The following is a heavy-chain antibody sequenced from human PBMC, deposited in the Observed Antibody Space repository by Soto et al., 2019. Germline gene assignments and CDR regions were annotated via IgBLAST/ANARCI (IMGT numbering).Heavy chain of an antibody. CDR2: IKQDGTVK. J-gene: IGHJ4*02. Sequence: GGSLRLSCTASGFTFSSYWMSWVRQAPGMGLEWVANIKQDGTVKYYVDSVKGRFTISRDNAKNSLYLETNSLRAEDTAVYYCVRNRELGLGRYFDSWGQGTLVTVSS. V-gene: IGHV3-7*01. D-gene: IGHD7-27*01. CDR3: VRNRELGLGRYFDS. CDR1: GFTFSSYW.